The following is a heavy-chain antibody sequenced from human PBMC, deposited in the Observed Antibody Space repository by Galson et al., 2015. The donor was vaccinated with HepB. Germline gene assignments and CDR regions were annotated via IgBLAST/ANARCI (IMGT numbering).Heavy chain of an antibody. V-gene: IGHV3-30-3*01. D-gene: IGHD3-22*01. CDR1: GFTFSSYA. CDR2: ISYDGSNK. Sequence: SLRLSCAASGFTFSSYAMHWVRQAPGKGLEWVAVISYDGSNKYYADSVKGRFTISRDNSKNTLYLQMNSLRAEDTAVYYCASSSGYSEYYFDYWGQGTLVTVSS. J-gene: IGHJ4*02. CDR3: ASSSGYSEYYFDY.